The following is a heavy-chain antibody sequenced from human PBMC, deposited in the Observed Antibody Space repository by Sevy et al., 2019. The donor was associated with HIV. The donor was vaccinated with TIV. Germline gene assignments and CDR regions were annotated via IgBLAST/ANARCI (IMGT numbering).Heavy chain of an antibody. J-gene: IGHJ4*02. CDR3: AREDIRVAGIGYYFHS. D-gene: IGHD6-19*01. CDR1: GLTFSSYA. CDR2: ISYDARNE. V-gene: IGHV3-30*14. Sequence: GGSLRLSCAASGLTFSSYAMHWVRQGPGKGLEWVAVISYDARNEDYADSVKGRFTISRDNSKNTLYLQMNSLRVEDTAVYYCAREDIRVAGIGYYFHSWGQGTLVTVSS.